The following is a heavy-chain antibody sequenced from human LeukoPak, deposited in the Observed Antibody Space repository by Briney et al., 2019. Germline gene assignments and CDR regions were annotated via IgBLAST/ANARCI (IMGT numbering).Heavy chain of an antibody. CDR3: ARAYCSSTSCPRPFDY. CDR2: INSDGSST. Sequence: GGSLRLSCAASGFTFSSYWMHWVRQAPGKGLVWVSRINSDGSSTSYADSVKGRFTISRDNAKNTLYLQMNSLRAEDTAVYFCARAYCSSTSCPRPFDYWGQGTLVTVSS. CDR1: GFTFSSYW. J-gene: IGHJ4*02. D-gene: IGHD2-2*01. V-gene: IGHV3-74*01.